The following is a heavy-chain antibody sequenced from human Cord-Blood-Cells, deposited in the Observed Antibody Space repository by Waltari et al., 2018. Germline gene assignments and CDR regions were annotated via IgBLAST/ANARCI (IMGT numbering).Heavy chain of an antibody. V-gene: IGHV4-4*07. Sequence: QVQLQESGPGLVKPSETLSLTCTVSGGSISSYYWSWIRQPAGKGREWIGRIYTSGSTNYNPSLKSRVTMSVDTSKNQFSLKLSSVTAADTAVYYCARSKNDFWSGYYYPGENYMDVWGKGTTVTVSS. CDR3: ARSKNDFWSGYYYPGENYMDV. D-gene: IGHD3-3*01. CDR2: IYTSGST. J-gene: IGHJ6*03. CDR1: GGSISSYY.